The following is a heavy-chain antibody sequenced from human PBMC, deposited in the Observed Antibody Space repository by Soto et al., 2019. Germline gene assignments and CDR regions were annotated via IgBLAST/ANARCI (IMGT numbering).Heavy chain of an antibody. D-gene: IGHD2-8*01. CDR2: VYWTGST. Sequence: SETLSLTCSVSGDSITTNGYYWGWIRQPPGKGLQWIGNVYWTGSTISHPSLTSRVFISVDTSKNEFSLRLTSVTAADTAVYYCARSHYTYGLIIDYWGPGTLVTVSS. CDR1: GDSITTNGYY. CDR3: ARSHYTYGLIIDY. V-gene: IGHV4-39*01. J-gene: IGHJ4*02.